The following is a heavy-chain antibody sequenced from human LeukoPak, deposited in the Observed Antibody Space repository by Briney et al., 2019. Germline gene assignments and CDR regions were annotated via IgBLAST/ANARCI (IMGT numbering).Heavy chain of an antibody. CDR3: ARARRIAVAAWFDP. CDR1: GYTFGGYF. D-gene: IGHD6-19*01. V-gene: IGHV1-2*04. J-gene: IGHJ5*02. CDR2: INPNSGGT. Sequence: ASVKVSCKASGYTFGGYFIHWVRQAPGQGLEWMGWINPNSGGTNYAQKFQGWVTMTRDTSISTAYMELSRLRSDDTAVYYCARARRIAVAAWFDPWGQGTLVTVSS.